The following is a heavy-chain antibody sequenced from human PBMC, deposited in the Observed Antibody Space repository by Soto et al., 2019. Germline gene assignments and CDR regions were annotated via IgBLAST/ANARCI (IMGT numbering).Heavy chain of an antibody. D-gene: IGHD6-6*01. CDR3: ARGIAARPSRFDP. CDR1: GTSIASGGHY. Sequence: QVQLQEPGPELVNPSQTLSPTCPVSGTSIASGGHYWNGIRHHPGKGLEWIGNIYENGSPNYNPSLKSRVTISLDTSKNHFSLRLSSVTAADTAVYYCARGIAARPSRFDPWGQGALVTVSS. V-gene: IGHV4-31*03. J-gene: IGHJ5*02. CDR2: IYENGSP.